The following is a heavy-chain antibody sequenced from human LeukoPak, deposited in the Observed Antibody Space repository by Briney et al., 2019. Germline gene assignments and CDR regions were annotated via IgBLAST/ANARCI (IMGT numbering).Heavy chain of an antibody. CDR3: AASTKHTAMVDY. D-gene: IGHD5-18*01. Sequence: PGGSLRFSCAASGFNFNTYEMNWVRQAPGKGLEWVSYICGRGSTKYYADSVKGRFTISRDNAENSLYLQMNGLRAEDTAVYYCAASTKHTAMVDYWGQGTLVTVSS. CDR2: ICGRGSTK. J-gene: IGHJ4*02. CDR1: GFNFNTYE. V-gene: IGHV3-48*03.